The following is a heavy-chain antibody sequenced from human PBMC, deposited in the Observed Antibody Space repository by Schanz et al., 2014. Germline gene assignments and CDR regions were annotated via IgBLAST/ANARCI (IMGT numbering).Heavy chain of an antibody. D-gene: IGHD6-19*01. V-gene: IGHV3-66*01. Sequence: EVQLVESGGGLVKPGGSLRLSCVVSGFTVSSDHMSWVRQAPGKGLEWVSTIYASGATYYADSVKRRFTISRDISKNTLHLQVTSLRAEDTAIYYCAIIGVMVAVAGTRADYWGQGTLVTVSS. CDR1: GFTVSSDH. CDR2: IYASGAT. J-gene: IGHJ4*02. CDR3: AIIGVMVAVAGTRADY.